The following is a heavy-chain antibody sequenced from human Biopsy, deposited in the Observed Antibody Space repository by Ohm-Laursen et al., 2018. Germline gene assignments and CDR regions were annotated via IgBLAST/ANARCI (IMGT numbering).Heavy chain of an antibody. CDR2: IGSSGTTI. CDR1: GFNFRDYN. J-gene: IGHJ6*02. V-gene: IGHV3-11*01. D-gene: IGHD3-9*01. Sequence: SLRLSCAASGFNFRDYNMNWIRQAPGKGLEWISHIGSSGTTIYYGDVVRGRFTISRDNDKNSLFLQMNSLRADDTAVYYCTGRYDIGAYGVDVWGQGTTVIVSS. CDR3: TGRYDIGAYGVDV.